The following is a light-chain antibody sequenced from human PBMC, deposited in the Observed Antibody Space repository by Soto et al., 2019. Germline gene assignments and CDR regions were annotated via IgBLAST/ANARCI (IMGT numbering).Light chain of an antibody. J-gene: IGLJ1*01. CDR3: LLYYGGVYV. CDR2: STS. CDR1: TGAVTSDNY. Sequence: QAVVTQEPSLTVSPGGTVTLTCASSTGAVTSDNYPNWFQLKPGQAPKSVIYSTSNKHSWTPARFSGALLGGKAALTLSGVQPEEEAEYYCLLYYGGVYVVGSGTKLTVL. V-gene: IGLV7-43*01.